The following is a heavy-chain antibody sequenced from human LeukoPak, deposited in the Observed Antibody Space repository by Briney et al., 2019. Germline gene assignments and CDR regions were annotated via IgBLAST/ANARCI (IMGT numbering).Heavy chain of an antibody. CDR3: AKDTIWFGEQYYFDY. J-gene: IGHJ4*02. CDR2: ISGSGGST. D-gene: IGHD3-10*01. V-gene: IGHV3-23*01. Sequence: GGSLRLSCAASGFTFSSYAMSWVRQAPGKGLEWVSAISGSGGSTYYADSVKGRFTISRDNSKNTLYLQMNSLRAEDTAVYYRAKDTIWFGEQYYFDYWGQGTLVAVSS. CDR1: GFTFSSYA.